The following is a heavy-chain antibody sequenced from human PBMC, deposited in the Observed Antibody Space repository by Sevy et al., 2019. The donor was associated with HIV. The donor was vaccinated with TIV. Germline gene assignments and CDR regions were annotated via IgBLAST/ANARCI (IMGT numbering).Heavy chain of an antibody. CDR3: VRAIAADGSF. J-gene: IGHJ4*02. D-gene: IGHD6-13*01. CDR2: IKQDGSVK. Sequence: GGSLRLSCVASGFTLNSNWMSWVRQAPGKGLEWVANIKQDGSVKYYVDSVKGRFTITRANARNSLYLQMNSLRVEDTALYYCVRAIAADGSFWGQGTLVTVSS. CDR1: GFTLNSNW. V-gene: IGHV3-7*01.